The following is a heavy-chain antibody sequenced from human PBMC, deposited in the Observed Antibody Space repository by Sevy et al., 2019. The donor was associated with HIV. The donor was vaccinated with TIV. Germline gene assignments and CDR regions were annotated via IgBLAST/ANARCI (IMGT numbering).Heavy chain of an antibody. CDR3: ASLKSILVAGGMDV. CDR2: VIHSGST. Sequence: SEILSLTCAVYGGSFSGSYWSCIRQPPGKGLEWIGEVIHSGSTNYNPSLKSRVTISVDTSKNQFSLKLSSVTAADTAVYYCASLKSILVAGGMDVWGQGTMVTVSS. CDR1: GGSFSGSY. D-gene: IGHD2-15*01. J-gene: IGHJ6*02. V-gene: IGHV4-34*12.